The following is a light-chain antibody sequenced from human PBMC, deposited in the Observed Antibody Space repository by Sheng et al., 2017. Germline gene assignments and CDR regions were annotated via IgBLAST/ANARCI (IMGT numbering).Light chain of an antibody. V-gene: IGKV1-NL1*01. Sequence: DIQMTQSPSSLSASVGDRVTITCRASQAIDNSLAWYQQKSGKAPKLLLYSASRLESGVPSRFSGSRSGTDFTLTISSLQPEDFATYYCQQLNSFPLTFGGGTKVEIK. J-gene: IGKJ4*01. CDR3: QQLNSFPLT. CDR2: SAS. CDR1: QAIDNS.